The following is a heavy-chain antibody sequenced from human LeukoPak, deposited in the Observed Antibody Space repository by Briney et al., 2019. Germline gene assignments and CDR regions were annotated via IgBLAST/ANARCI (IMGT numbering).Heavy chain of an antibody. J-gene: IGHJ4*02. D-gene: IGHD3-10*01. Sequence: GGSLRLSCTASVYTFNPYGMHWVRQAPGKGLEWVAFIRYDESNKYYAESVEGRFIISRDDSKNTVYLQMKSLGPEDTAMYYCAKSSDYYGSGSYPDLFYIDFWGQGALVTVSS. V-gene: IGHV3-30*02. CDR1: VYTFNPYG. CDR3: AKSSDYYGSGSYPDLFYIDF. CDR2: IRYDESNK.